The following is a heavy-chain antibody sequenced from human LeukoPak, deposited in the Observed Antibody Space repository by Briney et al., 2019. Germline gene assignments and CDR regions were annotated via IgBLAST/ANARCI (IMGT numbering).Heavy chain of an antibody. CDR1: GGSISSDSSY. CDR2: IYASGST. Sequence: SEXXSLTCSVSGGSISSDSSYWSWIRQPAGRGLEWIGRIYASGSTNYNPSLKSRVTISVDTSKNQFSLKLRSVTAADTAVYYCAREHRDGYPNFDYWGQGTLVTVSS. V-gene: IGHV4-61*02. D-gene: IGHD5-24*01. CDR3: AREHRDGYPNFDY. J-gene: IGHJ4*02.